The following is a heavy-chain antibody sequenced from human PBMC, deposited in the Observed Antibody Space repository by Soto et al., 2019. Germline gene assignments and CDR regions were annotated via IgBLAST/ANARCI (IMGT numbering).Heavy chain of an antibody. CDR3: AKDRGGSYSDAFDI. CDR1: GFTFSSYG. CDR2: ISYDGSNK. J-gene: IGHJ3*02. V-gene: IGHV3-30*18. D-gene: IGHD1-26*01. Sequence: GGSLRLSCAASGFTFSSYGMHWVRQAPGKGLEWVAVISYDGSNKYYADSVKGRFTISRDNSKNTLYLQMNSLRAEDTAVYYCAKDRGGSYSDAFDIWGQGTMVTVSS.